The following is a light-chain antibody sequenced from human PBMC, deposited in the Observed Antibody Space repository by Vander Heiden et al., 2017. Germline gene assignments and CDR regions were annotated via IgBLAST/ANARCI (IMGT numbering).Light chain of an antibody. CDR2: DAS. J-gene: IGKJ3*01. CDR3: QQDYSYSLST. Sequence: DIQMTQSPSILSASVGDRVPIPCRASPSISRWLAWYPPKPGKAPKLLIYDASSWERGVPSRFGGSESGTDFTLTISGRQPNDFATYYGQQDYSYSLSTFERGTKVDIK. CDR1: PSISRW. V-gene: IGKV1-5*01.